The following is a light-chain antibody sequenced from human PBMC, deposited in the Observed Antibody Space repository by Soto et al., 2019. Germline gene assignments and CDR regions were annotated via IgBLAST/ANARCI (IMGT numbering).Light chain of an antibody. CDR2: DAS. CDR3: LQYKSYPWT. J-gene: IGKJ1*01. V-gene: IGKV1-17*01. CDR1: LDIRND. Sequence: ITVNISACSLSVSVGNRVSITCRASLDIRNDLDWYQQKPGKAPKRLIYDASTLQSGVPSRFSGAGSGAEFTLTIIGLQSEDFATYFCLQYKSYPWTFGQGTKVDIK.